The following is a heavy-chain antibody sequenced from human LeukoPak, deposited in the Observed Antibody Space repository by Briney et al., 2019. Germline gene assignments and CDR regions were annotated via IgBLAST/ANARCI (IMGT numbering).Heavy chain of an antibody. CDR2: IYYTGST. J-gene: IGHJ4*02. Sequence: SGTLSLTCTISGGSISSYFWSWIRQPPGKGLEWIGYIYYTGSTNYNPSLKSRVIISLDTSKNQFSLKLSSVTAADTAVYYCPRTLSRWDPFDYWGQGTLVTVSS. CDR1: GGSISSYF. CDR3: PRTLSRWDPFDY. D-gene: IGHD1-26*01. V-gene: IGHV4-59*01.